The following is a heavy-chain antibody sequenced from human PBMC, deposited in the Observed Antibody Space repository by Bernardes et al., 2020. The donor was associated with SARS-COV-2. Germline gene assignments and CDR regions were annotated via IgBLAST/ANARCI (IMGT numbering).Heavy chain of an antibody. J-gene: IGHJ6*02. Sequence: ASVQVSCKASGYTFTGYYMHWVRQAPGQGLEWMGWINPNSGGTNYAQKFQGWVTMTRDTSISTAYMELSRLRSDDTAVYYCARESIAARGYYSYGMDVWGQGTTVTVSS. CDR2: INPNSGGT. CDR3: ARESIAARGYYSYGMDV. V-gene: IGHV1-2*04. D-gene: IGHD6-6*01. CDR1: GYTFTGYY.